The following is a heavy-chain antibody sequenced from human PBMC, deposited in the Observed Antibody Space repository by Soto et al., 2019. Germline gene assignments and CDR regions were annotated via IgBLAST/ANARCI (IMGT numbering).Heavy chain of an antibody. J-gene: IGHJ4*02. V-gene: IGHV4-34*01. Sequence: SETLSLTCAVFGGSFSVYYWRWIRHPPGKGLEWIGEINHRGSTNYNPSLKSRVTMSVDTSKNQFSLKLTSMTAADTAVYYCARGRRITGTTVLDYWGQGTLVTVSS. CDR3: ARGRRITGTTVLDY. D-gene: IGHD1-7*01. CDR2: INHRGST. CDR1: GGSFSVYY.